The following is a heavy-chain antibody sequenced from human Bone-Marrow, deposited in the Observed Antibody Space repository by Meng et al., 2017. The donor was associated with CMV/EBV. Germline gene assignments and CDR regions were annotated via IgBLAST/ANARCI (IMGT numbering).Heavy chain of an antibody. CDR2: ISAYNGNT. D-gene: IGHD3-22*01. CDR3: ARDHDWPVITAPYGMDV. CDR1: GYTFTSYG. V-gene: IGHV1-18*01. Sequence: ASVKVSCKASGYTFTSYGISWVRQAPGQGLEWMGWISAYNGNTNYAQKLQGRVTMTTDTSTSTAYMELRSLRSDDTAVYYCARDHDWPVITAPYGMDVWGQGTTVTVSS. J-gene: IGHJ6*02.